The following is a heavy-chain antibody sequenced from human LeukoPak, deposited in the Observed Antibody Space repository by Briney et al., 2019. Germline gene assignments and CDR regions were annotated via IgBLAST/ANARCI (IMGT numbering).Heavy chain of an antibody. J-gene: IGHJ4*02. CDR1: GGSISSYY. V-gene: IGHV4-59*08. Sequence: SETLSLTCTVSGGSISSYYWSWIRQPPGKGLEWIGYIYYSGSTNYNPSLKSRATISVDTSKNQFSLKLSSVTAADTAVYYCARLWSGHDHSYFDYWGQGTLVTVSS. D-gene: IGHD5-12*01. CDR2: IYYSGST. CDR3: ARLWSGHDHSYFDY.